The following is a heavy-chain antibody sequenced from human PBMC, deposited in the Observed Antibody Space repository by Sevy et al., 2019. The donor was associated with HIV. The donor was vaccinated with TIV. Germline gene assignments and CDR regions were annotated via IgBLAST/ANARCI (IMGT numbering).Heavy chain of an antibody. Sequence: GGSLRLSCAASGFDVNENYMSWVRQAPGKGLEWVSIIYSGDTGGSTYYADSVKGRLTISRGNSQNTLYLQINSLGPEDTAVYYCARERLVSAGGYYNYYFGMDVWGQGTTVTVSS. CDR3: ARERLVSAGGYYNYYFGMDV. J-gene: IGHJ6*02. CDR1: GFDVNENY. CDR2: IYSGDTGGST. V-gene: IGHV3-53*01. D-gene: IGHD3-3*01.